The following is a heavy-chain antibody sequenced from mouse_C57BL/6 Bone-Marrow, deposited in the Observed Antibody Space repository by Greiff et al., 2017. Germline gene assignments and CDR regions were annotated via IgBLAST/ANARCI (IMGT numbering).Heavy chain of an antibody. CDR2: IYPKSGNT. J-gene: IGHJ3*01. D-gene: IGHD3-2*02. CDR3: ASTAQEGFAD. CDR1: GYTFTSYG. Sequence: VQLQQSGAELARPGASVKLSCKASGYTFTSYGISWVKQRTGQGLEWIGMIYPKSGNTYYNEKFKGKATLTADKSSSTAYMELRSLTSEDSAVYFCASTAQEGFADWGKGTLVTVSA. V-gene: IGHV1-81*01.